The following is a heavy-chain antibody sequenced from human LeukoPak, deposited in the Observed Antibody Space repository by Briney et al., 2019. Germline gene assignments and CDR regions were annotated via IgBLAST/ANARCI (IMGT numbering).Heavy chain of an antibody. Sequence: GGSLRLSCAASGFTFSSYSMNWVRQAPGKGLEWVSYISSSSSTIYYADSVKGRFTISRDNVENSLYLQMNSLRAEDTAVYYCAKEENYYDSSGYYPTPGYWGQGTLVTVSS. CDR1: GFTFSSYS. D-gene: IGHD3-22*01. CDR2: ISSSSSTI. CDR3: AKEENYYDSSGYYPTPGY. V-gene: IGHV3-48*01. J-gene: IGHJ4*02.